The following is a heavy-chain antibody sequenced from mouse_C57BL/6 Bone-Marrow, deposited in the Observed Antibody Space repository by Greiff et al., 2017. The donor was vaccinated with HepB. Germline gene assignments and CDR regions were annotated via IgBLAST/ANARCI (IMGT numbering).Heavy chain of an antibody. J-gene: IGHJ2*01. D-gene: IGHD4-1*01. Sequence: VQLQQSGAELVRPGASVKLSCTASGFNIKDDYMHWVKQRPEQGLEWIGWIDPENGATEYASKFQGKATITADTSSNTAYLQLSSLTSEDTAVYYCTTKLSDYWGQGTTLTVSS. CDR1: GFNIKDDY. CDR2: IDPENGAT. V-gene: IGHV14-4*01. CDR3: TTKLSDY.